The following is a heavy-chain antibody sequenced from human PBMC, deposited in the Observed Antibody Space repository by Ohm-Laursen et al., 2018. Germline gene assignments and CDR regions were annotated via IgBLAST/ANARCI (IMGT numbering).Heavy chain of an antibody. Sequence: SVKVSCKASGYTFTSYGISWVRQAPGQGLEWIGWVSVYNGDTMYAKSVQGRVTMTRDISTSTAFMELRSLRSDDTAVYYCANGLESLNWWGHGTLVTVSA. J-gene: IGHJ4*01. D-gene: IGHD3/OR15-3a*01. V-gene: IGHV1-18*01. CDR3: ANGLESLNW. CDR1: GYTFTSYG. CDR2: VSVYNGDT.